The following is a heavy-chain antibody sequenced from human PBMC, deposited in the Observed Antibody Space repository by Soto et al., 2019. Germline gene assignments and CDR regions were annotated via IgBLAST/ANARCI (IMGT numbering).Heavy chain of an antibody. J-gene: IGHJ4*02. D-gene: IGHD6-13*01. Sequence: SETLSLTCAVSGGSITSDDWWSWVRQPPGKGLEWIGEIYHTGIVNYNPSLKSRVTISVDRCKNQFSLNVNSVTVADTAVYYCARGSRGSWYIYWGQGTLVTSPQ. V-gene: IGHV4-4*02. CDR3: ARGSRGSWYIY. CDR1: GGSITSDDW. CDR2: IYHTGIV.